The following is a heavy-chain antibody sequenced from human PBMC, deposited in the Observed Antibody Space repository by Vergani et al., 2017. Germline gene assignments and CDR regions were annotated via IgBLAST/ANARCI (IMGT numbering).Heavy chain of an antibody. D-gene: IGHD4-23*01. CDR3: ARRMRWGRPGSYYYAYMDV. Sequence: QVQLVQSGAEVKKPGSSVKVSCKASGGPFSSYAISWVRQAPGQGLEWMGGSIPIFGTANYAQKFQGRVTITADESTSTAYMELSSLRSEDTAVYYWARRMRWGRPGSYYYAYMDVWGKGTTVTVSS. CDR1: GGPFSSYA. V-gene: IGHV1-69*01. J-gene: IGHJ6*03. CDR2: SIPIFGTA.